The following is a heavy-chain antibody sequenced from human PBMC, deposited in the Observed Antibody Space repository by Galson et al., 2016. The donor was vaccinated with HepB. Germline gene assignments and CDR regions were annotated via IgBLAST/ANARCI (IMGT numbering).Heavy chain of an antibody. Sequence: SLRLSCAASGFTFTRHAIHWVRQAPGKGLEWVAVIPYSGNSKYYADSVKGRFTNSRDNSKNTLYLQMNSLRVEDTAVYYCARDLYVTVTTFLEVGGYSYFYGMDVWGQGTTVTVSS. V-gene: IGHV3-30-3*01. J-gene: IGHJ6*02. D-gene: IGHD4-17*01. CDR3: ARDLYVTVTTFLEVGGYSYFYGMDV. CDR2: IPYSGNSK. CDR1: GFTFTRHA.